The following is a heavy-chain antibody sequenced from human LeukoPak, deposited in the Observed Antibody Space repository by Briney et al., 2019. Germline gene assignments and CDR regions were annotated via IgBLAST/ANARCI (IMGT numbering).Heavy chain of an antibody. J-gene: IGHJ4*02. V-gene: IGHV4-59*08. CDR2: GHYSGTT. D-gene: IGHD3/OR15-3a*01. Sequence: PSETLSLTCTVSGVSINSHYWRWIRQSPGKGLEWIAYGHYSGTTNYNPSLKSRVTISVDTSKNQFSLKQTSVITADTAIYYCARHGTGTGYPLDYWGLGTLVTVSS. CDR3: ARHGTGTGYPLDY. CDR1: GVSINSHY.